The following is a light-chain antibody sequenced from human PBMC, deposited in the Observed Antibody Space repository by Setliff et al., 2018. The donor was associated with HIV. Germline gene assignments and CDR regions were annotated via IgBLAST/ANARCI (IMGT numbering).Light chain of an antibody. J-gene: IGLJ1*01. CDR1: SSDVGGYNY. V-gene: IGLV2-14*03. CDR3: ISYTSRITVV. CDR2: DVS. Sequence: QSVLAQPASVSGYPGQSITISCTGTSSDVGGYNYVSWYQQHPGKAPKLMIYDVSNRPSGISNRFSGSKSGKTASLTISGLQAEDEAEYYCISYTSRITVVFGTGTKVTVL.